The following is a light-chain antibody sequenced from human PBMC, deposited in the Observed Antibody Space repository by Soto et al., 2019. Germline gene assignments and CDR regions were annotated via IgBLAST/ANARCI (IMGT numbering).Light chain of an antibody. Sequence: QSALTQPASVSGSPGQSITIFCTGTSSDVGAYNFVSWYQQHPGKVPKLMIYDVNNRPSGVSNRFSGSKSGNTASLTISGLQAEDEAHYYCNSYTSSSTLVFGGGTQLTVL. CDR1: SSDVGAYNF. V-gene: IGLV2-14*03. J-gene: IGLJ2*01. CDR3: NSYTSSSTLV. CDR2: DVN.